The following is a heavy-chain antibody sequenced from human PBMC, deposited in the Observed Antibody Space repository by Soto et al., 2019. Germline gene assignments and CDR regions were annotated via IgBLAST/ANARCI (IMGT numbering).Heavy chain of an antibody. CDR3: ARVGYSGYGYHDAFDI. V-gene: IGHV3-7*01. D-gene: IGHD5-12*01. CDR2: IKEDGSEK. Sequence: EVQLVESGGGLVQPGGSLRLSCAASGFTFSRYWMSWVRQAPGKGLEWVANIKEDGSEKLYVDSVKGRFTISRDNAKNSLYLQMNRRRAEDTAVYYCARVGYSGYGYHDAFDIWGQGTMVTVSS. CDR1: GFTFSRYW. J-gene: IGHJ3*02.